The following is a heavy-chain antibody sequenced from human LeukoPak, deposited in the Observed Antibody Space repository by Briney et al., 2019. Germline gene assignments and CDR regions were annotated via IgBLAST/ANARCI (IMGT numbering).Heavy chain of an antibody. Sequence: GASVKVSRKVSGYTLTELSIHWVRQAPGKGLDWMGGFDPEDAEPIYAEKFHDRVTMTEDPFTDTAYLELSSLTSEDTAVYYCATEGQWLLLHYFDSWGQGTLVTVSS. J-gene: IGHJ4*02. CDR3: ATEGQWLLLHYFDS. D-gene: IGHD6-19*01. CDR1: GYTLTELS. V-gene: IGHV1-24*01. CDR2: FDPEDAEP.